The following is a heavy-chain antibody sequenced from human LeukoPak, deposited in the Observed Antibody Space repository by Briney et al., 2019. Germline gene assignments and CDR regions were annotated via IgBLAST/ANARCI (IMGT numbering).Heavy chain of an antibody. D-gene: IGHD3-10*01. CDR3: AKLKTYYGLGTYYGFDY. J-gene: IGHJ4*02. V-gene: IGHV3-30*02. CDR2: IQIEGNIK. Sequence: PGGSLRLSCAASGFTFSSVGMHWAPQAPGKWLGWVTFIQIEGNIKHYADSVKGRFTISRDTSKKMLYLQMKSLRAEDTAVYYCAKLKTYYGLGTYYGFDYWSQGSLVTASS. CDR1: GFTFSSVG.